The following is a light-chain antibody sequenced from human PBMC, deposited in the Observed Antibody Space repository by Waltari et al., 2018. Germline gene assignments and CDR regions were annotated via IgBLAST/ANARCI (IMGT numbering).Light chain of an antibody. CDR3: QKYGTLPAT. J-gene: IGKJ1*01. Sequence: EIVLTQSPGTLSLSPGERATLSCRASQSVSRTFAWYQQKPGQAPRLLIYEASSRATGIPDRFSGSGSGTDFSLTISRLEPEDFAVYYCQKYGTLPATFGQGTKVEIK. CDR2: EAS. CDR1: QSVSRTF. V-gene: IGKV3-20*01.